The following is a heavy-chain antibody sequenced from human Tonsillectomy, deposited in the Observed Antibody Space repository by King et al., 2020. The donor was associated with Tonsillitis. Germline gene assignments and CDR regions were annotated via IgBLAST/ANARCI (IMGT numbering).Heavy chain of an antibody. CDR3: AKDADYYDSSCLDY. D-gene: IGHD3-22*01. J-gene: IGHJ4*02. CDR1: GFTFSSYG. CDR2: IRYDGSNK. Sequence: QLVQSGGGVVQPGGSLRLSCAASGFTFSSYGMHWVRQAPGKGLEGVAFIRYDGSNKYYADSVKGRFTISRDNSKNTLYLQMNSLRAEDTAVYYCAKDADYYDSSCLDYWGQGTLVTVSS. V-gene: IGHV3-30*02.